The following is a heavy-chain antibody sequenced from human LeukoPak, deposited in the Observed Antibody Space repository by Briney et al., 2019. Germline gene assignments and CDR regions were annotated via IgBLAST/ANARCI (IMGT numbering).Heavy chain of an antibody. CDR1: GFTFSSYR. V-gene: IGHV3-7*01. Sequence: GGSLRLSCAASGFTFSSYRMSWVRQAPGKGLEWVSNINKNGSDKYYVDSLKGRFTISRDNAKNSLYLQMNSLRAEDTAVYYCARGRYNSVWYADYFFYWGEGTLVTLSS. D-gene: IGHD6-19*01. CDR3: ARGRYNSVWYADYFFY. CDR2: INKNGSDK. J-gene: IGHJ4*02.